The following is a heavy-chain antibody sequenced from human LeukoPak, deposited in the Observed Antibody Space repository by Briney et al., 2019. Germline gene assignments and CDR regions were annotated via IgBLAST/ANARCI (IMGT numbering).Heavy chain of an antibody. CDR1: GYTFTSYG. D-gene: IGHD4-17*01. CDR2: ISAYNGNT. J-gene: IGHJ4*02. CDR3: ARGEASTVTLGDWGY. Sequence: GASVKLSCKASGYTFTSYGISWVRQAPGQGLEWMGWISAYNGNTNYAQKLQGRVTMTTDTSTSTAYMELRSLRSDDTAVYYCARGEASTVTLGDWGYWGQGTLVTVSS. V-gene: IGHV1-18*01.